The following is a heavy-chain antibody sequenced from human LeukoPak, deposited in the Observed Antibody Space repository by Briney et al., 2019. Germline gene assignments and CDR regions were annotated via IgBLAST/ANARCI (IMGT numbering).Heavy chain of an antibody. CDR1: GGSFSGYY. CDR2: INHSGST. V-gene: IGHV4-34*01. J-gene: IGHJ4*02. Sequence: SETLSLTCAVYGGSFSGYYWSWIRQPPGKGLEWIGEINHSGSTNYNPSLKSRVTISVDTSKNQFSLKLSSVTAADTAVYYCARTRGANSRWGQGALVTVSS. CDR3: ARTRGANSR. D-gene: IGHD1-26*01.